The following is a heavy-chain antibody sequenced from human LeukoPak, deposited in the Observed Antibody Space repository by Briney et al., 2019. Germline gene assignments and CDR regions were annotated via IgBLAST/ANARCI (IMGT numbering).Heavy chain of an antibody. CDR3: ARGAYFWNY. Sequence: GGSLRLSCAASGFIFSSYSMNWVRQAPGKGLEWVANIKQDGSEKNYVDSVKGRFTISRDNARNSLFLQMNSLRAEDTAVYYCARGAYFWNYWGQGTLVTVSS. D-gene: IGHD1-1*01. CDR2: IKQDGSEK. CDR1: GFIFSSYS. J-gene: IGHJ4*02. V-gene: IGHV3-7*03.